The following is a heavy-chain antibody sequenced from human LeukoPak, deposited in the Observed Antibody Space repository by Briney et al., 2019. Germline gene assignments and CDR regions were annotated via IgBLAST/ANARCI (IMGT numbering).Heavy chain of an antibody. CDR2: ISGSGGST. CDR3: ARGREHARKPGIAVAGTNYYYGMDV. J-gene: IGHJ6*02. D-gene: IGHD6-19*01. CDR1: GFTFSSYA. Sequence: GGSLRLSCAASGFTFSSYAMSWVRQAPGKGLEWVSAISGSGGSTYYADSVKGRFTISRDNSKNTLYLQMDSLRAEDTAVYYCARGREHARKPGIAVAGTNYYYGMDVWGQGTTVTVSS. V-gene: IGHV3-23*01.